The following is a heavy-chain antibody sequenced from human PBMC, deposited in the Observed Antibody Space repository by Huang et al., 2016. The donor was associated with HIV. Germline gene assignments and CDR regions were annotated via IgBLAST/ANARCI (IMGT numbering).Heavy chain of an antibody. Sequence: QVQLVESGAELKKPGASVRVSCKVSGYTVSALSLHWGRQAPEKGLAWMGGCDTEEGEKIDEQRLQGRVTMTEDTSTDTAYMELSSLRPEDTAVYYCATSTPDVGAGVLRSAFDIWGQGTMVTVSS. J-gene: IGHJ3*02. CDR1: GYTVSALS. CDR2: CDTEEGEK. V-gene: IGHV1-24*01. CDR3: ATSTPDVGAGVLRSAFDI. D-gene: IGHD2-15*01.